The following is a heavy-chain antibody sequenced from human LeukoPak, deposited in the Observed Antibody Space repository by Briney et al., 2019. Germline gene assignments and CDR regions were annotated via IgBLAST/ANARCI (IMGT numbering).Heavy chain of an antibody. CDR2: MYYSGST. D-gene: IGHD2-15*01. J-gene: IGHJ5*02. CDR1: GGSISSYY. V-gene: IGHV4-59*08. CDR3: ARSYCSGGSCLNWFDP. Sequence: SSETLSLTCTVSGGSISSYYWSWIRQPPGKGLEWIGYMYYSGSTNYNPSLKSRVTISVDTSKSQLSLKLSSVTAADTAVYYCARSYCSGGSCLNWFDPWGQGTLVTVSS.